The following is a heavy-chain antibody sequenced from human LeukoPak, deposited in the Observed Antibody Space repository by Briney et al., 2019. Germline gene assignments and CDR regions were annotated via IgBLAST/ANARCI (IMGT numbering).Heavy chain of an antibody. V-gene: IGHV4-34*01. Sequence: KSSETLSLTCAVYGGSFSGYYWSWIRQPPGKGLEWIGEINHSGSTNYNPSLKSRVTISVDTSKNQFSLKLSSVTAADTAVYYCASLSNYYDSSSFIMYYFDYWGQGTLVTVSS. CDR1: GGSFSGYY. CDR2: INHSGST. D-gene: IGHD3-22*01. CDR3: ASLSNYYDSSSFIMYYFDY. J-gene: IGHJ4*02.